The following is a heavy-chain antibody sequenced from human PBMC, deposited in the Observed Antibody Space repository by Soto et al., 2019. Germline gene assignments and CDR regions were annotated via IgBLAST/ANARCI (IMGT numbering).Heavy chain of an antibody. V-gene: IGHV1-69*04. CDR1: GGTFSSYS. J-gene: IGHJ5*02. CDR3: ATDQGSGNYLLDP. CDR2: IIPILGIV. Sequence: QVQLVQSGTEVKKPGSSVKVSCKASGGTFSSYSFSWVRQAPGQGLEWMGRIIPILGIVNYAQNFQGRVTITADKSTSTAYLDLSSLKSEDTAMDYCATDQGSGNYLLDPWGQGTLVTVSS. D-gene: IGHD3-10*01.